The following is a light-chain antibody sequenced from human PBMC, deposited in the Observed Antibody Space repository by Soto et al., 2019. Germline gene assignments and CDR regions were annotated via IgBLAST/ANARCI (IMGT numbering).Light chain of an antibody. CDR2: DAS. J-gene: IGKJ2*02. CDR3: QQRSNWPPVWT. CDR1: QSVSSY. Sequence: EIVLTQSPATPSLSPGERATLSCRASQSVSSYLAWYQQKPGQAPRLLIYDASNRATGIPARFSGSGSGTDFTLTISSLEPEDFAVYYCQQRSNWPPVWTFGQGTKLEIK. V-gene: IGKV3-11*01.